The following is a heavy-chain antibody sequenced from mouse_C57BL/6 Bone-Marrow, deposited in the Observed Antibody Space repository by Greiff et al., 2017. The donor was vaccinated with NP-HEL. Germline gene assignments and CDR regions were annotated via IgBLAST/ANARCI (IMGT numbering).Heavy chain of an antibody. CDR1: GFNIKDDY. Sequence: EVQLQQSGAELVRPGASVKLSCTASGFNIKDDYMHWVKQRPEQGLEWIGWIDPENGDTEYASKFQGKATITADTSSNTAYLQLSSLTSEDTAVYYCTPYYYGSSVDYWGQGTTLTVSS. V-gene: IGHV14-4*01. CDR3: TPYYYGSSVDY. D-gene: IGHD1-1*01. J-gene: IGHJ2*01. CDR2: IDPENGDT.